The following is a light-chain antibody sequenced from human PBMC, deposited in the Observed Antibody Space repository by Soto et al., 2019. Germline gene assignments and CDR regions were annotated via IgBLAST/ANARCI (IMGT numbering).Light chain of an antibody. CDR3: QQRSNSPRT. CDR2: DAS. J-gene: IGKJ4*01. CDR1: KSISTY. V-gene: IGKV3-11*01. Sequence: LLPPSPPPVYVSRGHSGTLSYRASKSISTYLAWYQQRPGQPSRLLIYDASNRATGIPARFSGSGSGTDFTLTISSLEPEDFALYFCQQRSNSPRTFGGGTKVDIK.